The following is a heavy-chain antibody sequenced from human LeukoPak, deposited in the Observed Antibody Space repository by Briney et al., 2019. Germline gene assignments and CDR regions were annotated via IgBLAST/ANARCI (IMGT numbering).Heavy chain of an antibody. J-gene: IGHJ4*02. CDR2: INPNSGGT. Sequence: ASVKVSCKASGYTFTGYCMHWVQQAPGQGLEWMGWINPNSGGTNYAQKFQGRVTMTRDTSISTAYMELSRLRSDDTAVYYCARAPGGQNWATFDYWGQGTLVTVSS. CDR3: ARAPGGQNWATFDY. CDR1: GYTFTGYC. V-gene: IGHV1-2*02. D-gene: IGHD7-27*01.